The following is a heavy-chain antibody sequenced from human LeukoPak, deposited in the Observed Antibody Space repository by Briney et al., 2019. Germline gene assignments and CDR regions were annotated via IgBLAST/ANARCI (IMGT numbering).Heavy chain of an antibody. CDR2: FSPYSGAT. J-gene: IGHJ4*02. CDR3: ARGAKVGATFDY. D-gene: IGHD1-26*01. Sequence: ASVKVSCKASGYTFTDYPMHWVRQAPGQGLQWMGVFSPYSGATNYARNFQGRVTMTLDTSITTAYMELIRLRVDDTAIYFCARGAKVGATFDYWGQGTLLTVSS. CDR1: GYTFTDYP. V-gene: IGHV1-2*02.